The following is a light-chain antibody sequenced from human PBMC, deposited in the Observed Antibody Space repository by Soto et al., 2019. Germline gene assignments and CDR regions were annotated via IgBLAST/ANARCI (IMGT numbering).Light chain of an antibody. Sequence: QSALTQPRSVSGSPGQSVTISCTGTSSDVGAYNFVSWYQHNPGKAPKLMIFDVSARPSGVPDRFSGSKSANTASLTSSGLQTEDEADYYCCSYAGTYIPLFGGGTKLTVL. J-gene: IGLJ2*01. CDR3: CSYAGTYIPL. V-gene: IGLV2-11*01. CDR1: SSDVGAYNF. CDR2: DVS.